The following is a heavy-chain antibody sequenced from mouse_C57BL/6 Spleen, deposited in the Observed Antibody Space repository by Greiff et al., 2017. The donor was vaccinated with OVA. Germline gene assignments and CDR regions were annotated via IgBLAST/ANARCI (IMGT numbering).Heavy chain of an antibody. V-gene: IGHV1-69*01. Sequence: QVQLKQSGAELVMPGASVKLSCKASGYTFTSYWMHWVKQRPGQGLEWIGEIDPSDSYTNYNQKFKGKSTLTVDKSSSTAYMQLSSLTSEDSAVYYCARGGSSYVFDYWGQGTTLTVSS. CDR2: IDPSDSYT. CDR3: ARGGSSYVFDY. D-gene: IGHD1-1*01. J-gene: IGHJ2*01. CDR1: GYTFTSYW.